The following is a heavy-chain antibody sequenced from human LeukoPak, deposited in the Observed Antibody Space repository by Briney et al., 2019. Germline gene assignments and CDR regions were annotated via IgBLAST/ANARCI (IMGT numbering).Heavy chain of an antibody. CDR1: GYSIDSYY. CDR2: IYHSGTT. Sequence: SETLSLTCAVSGYSIDSYYWGWLRQPPGKTLGWIGSIYHSGTTYYNPSLTSRVTILVDTSKNQFSLKLTSVTAADTAVYYCAGKDGSAGYYFDSWGQGALVTVSS. D-gene: IGHD5-24*01. CDR3: AGKDGSAGYYFDS. J-gene: IGHJ4*02. V-gene: IGHV4-38-2*01.